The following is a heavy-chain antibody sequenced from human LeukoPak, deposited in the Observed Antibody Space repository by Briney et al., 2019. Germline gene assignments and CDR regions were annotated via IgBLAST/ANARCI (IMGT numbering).Heavy chain of an antibody. V-gene: IGHV4-34*01. CDR3: ARARGYSYGNLRGGMDV. CDR1: GGSFSGYY. J-gene: IGHJ6*02. Sequence: PSETLSLTCAVYGGSFSGYYWSWIRQPPGKGLEWIGEINHSGSTNYNPSLKSRVTIPVDTSKNQFSLKLSSVTAADTAVYYCARARGYSYGNLRGGMDVWGQGTTVTVSS. CDR2: INHSGST. D-gene: IGHD5-18*01.